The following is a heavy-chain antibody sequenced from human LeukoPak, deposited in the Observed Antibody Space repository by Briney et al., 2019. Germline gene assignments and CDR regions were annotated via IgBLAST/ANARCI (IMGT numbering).Heavy chain of an antibody. CDR3: VSFYETY. CDR1: GNYW. V-gene: IGHV3-74*01. Sequence: GGSLRLSCAASGNYWMHWVRQAPGKGLVWVTHINSDGSWTSYADSVKGRFTISKDNAKNTVYLQMNSLRAEDTAVYYCVSFYETYWGRGTLVTVSS. CDR2: INSDGSWT. J-gene: IGHJ4*02. D-gene: IGHD2/OR15-2a*01.